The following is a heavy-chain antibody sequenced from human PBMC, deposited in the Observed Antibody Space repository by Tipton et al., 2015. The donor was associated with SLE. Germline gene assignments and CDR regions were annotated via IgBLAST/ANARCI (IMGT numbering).Heavy chain of an antibody. V-gene: IGHV4-34*01. J-gene: IGHJ5*02. D-gene: IGHD6-19*01. CDR1: GGSFSGYY. Sequence: TLSLTCAVYGGSFSGYYWSWIRQPPGKGLEWIGEINHSGSTNYNPSLKSRVTISVDTSKNQFSLKLSSVTAADTAVYYCARLIAVAGTPPPAWGQGTLVTVSS. CDR3: ARLIAVAGTPPPA. CDR2: INHSGST.